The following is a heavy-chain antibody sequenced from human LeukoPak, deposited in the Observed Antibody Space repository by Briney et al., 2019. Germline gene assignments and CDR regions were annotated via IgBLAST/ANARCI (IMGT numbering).Heavy chain of an antibody. J-gene: IGHJ4*02. CDR3: TTERANSGSYRVSFDY. V-gene: IGHV3-15*01. D-gene: IGHD1-26*01. CDR1: GFTFSNAW. CDR2: IKSKTDGGTT. Sequence: GGSLRLSCAASGFTFSNAWMSWVRQAPGKGLEWVGRIKSKTDGGTTDYAAPVKGRFTISRDDSKNTLYLQMNSLKTEDTAVYYCTTERANSGSYRVSFDYWGRGTLVTVSS.